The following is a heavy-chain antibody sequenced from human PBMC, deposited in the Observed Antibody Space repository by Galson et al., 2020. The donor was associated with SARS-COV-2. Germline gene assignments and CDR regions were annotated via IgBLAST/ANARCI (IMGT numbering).Heavy chain of an antibody. D-gene: IGHD5-12*01. CDR2: IYYSGST. J-gene: IGHJ4*02. V-gene: IGHV4-31*03. CDR3: ARADGYTVLYYFDY. CDR1: GGSISSGGYY. Sequence: SETLSLTCTVSGGSISSGGYYWSWIRQHPGKGLEWIGHIYYSGSTYYNPSLKSRVTISVDTSKNQFSLKLSSVTAADTAVYYCARADGYTVLYYFDYWGQGTLVTVSS.